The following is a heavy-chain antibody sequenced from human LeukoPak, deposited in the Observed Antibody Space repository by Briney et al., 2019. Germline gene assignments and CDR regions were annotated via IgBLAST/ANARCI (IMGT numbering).Heavy chain of an antibody. CDR3: ARVPKFFYCSSTSCFYMDA. CDR1: GYTFTSYG. J-gene: IGHJ6*03. V-gene: IGHV1-18*01. D-gene: IGHD2-2*01. Sequence: GASVKVSCKASGYTFTSYGISWVRQAPGQGLEWMGWISAYNGNTNYAQKLQGRVTMTTDTSTSTAYMELRSLRSDDTAVYYCARVPKFFYCSSTSCFYMDAWGKGTTVTVSS. CDR2: ISAYNGNT.